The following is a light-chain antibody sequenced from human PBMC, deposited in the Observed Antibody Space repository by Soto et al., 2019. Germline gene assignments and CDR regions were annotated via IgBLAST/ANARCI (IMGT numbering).Light chain of an antibody. J-gene: IGLJ2*01. V-gene: IGLV1-40*01. CDR1: SSNIGAGYD. CDR3: QSYDTSLSGSI. Sequence: QSVLTQPPSVSGAPGQRVTISCTGSSSNIGAGYDVHWYQHLPGTAPNLLIYANTNRPSGVPDRFSGSKSGTSASLAITGLQAGDEADYYCQSYDTSLSGSIFGGGTKVTVL. CDR2: ANT.